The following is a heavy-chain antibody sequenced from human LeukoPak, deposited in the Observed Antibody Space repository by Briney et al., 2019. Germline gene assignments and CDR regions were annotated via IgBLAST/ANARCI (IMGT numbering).Heavy chain of an antibody. CDR1: GYTFTGYY. CDR2: INPNSGGT. Sequence: GASVKVSCKASGYTFTGYYMHWVRQAPGQGLEWMGWINPNSGGTNYAQKLQGRVTMTRDTSISTAYMELSRLRSDDTAVYYCARESRYGSGSYWFDPWGQGTLVTVSS. J-gene: IGHJ5*02. D-gene: IGHD3-10*01. CDR3: ARESRYGSGSYWFDP. V-gene: IGHV1-2*02.